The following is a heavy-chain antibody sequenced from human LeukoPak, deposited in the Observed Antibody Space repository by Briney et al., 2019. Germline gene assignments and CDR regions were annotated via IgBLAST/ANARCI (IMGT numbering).Heavy chain of an antibody. V-gene: IGHV1-18*01. D-gene: IGHD4-23*01. J-gene: IGHJ4*02. Sequence: ASAKVSCKASGYTFTSYGISWVRQAPGQGLEWMGWISAYNGNTNYAQKLQGRVTMTTDTSTSTAYMELRSLRSDDTAVYYCARDLPGVASSAYGGPSKDYWGQGTLVTVSS. CDR2: ISAYNGNT. CDR3: ARDLPGVASSAYGGPSKDY. CDR1: GYTFTSYG.